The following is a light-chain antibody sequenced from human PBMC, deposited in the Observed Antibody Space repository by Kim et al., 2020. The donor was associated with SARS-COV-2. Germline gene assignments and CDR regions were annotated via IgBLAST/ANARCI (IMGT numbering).Light chain of an antibody. CDR3: QQYDSYPIT. Sequence: ASVGDRVTITCRASQSISSWLGWYQQKPGKAPKVLIYKASSIESGVPSRFSGSGSGTEFTLTINSLQPDDFATYYCQQYDSYPITFGQGTRLEIK. V-gene: IGKV1-5*03. CDR2: KAS. CDR1: QSISSW. J-gene: IGKJ5*01.